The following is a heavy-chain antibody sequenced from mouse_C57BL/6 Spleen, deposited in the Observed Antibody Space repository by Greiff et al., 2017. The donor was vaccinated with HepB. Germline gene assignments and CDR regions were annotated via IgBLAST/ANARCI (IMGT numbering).Heavy chain of an antibody. D-gene: IGHD1-1*01. CDR1: GYTFTSYW. Sequence: QVQLQQPGAELVKPGASVKMSCKASGYTFTSYWITWVKQRPGQGLEWIGDIYPGSGSTNYNEKFKSKATLTVDTSSSTAYMQLSSLTSEDSAVYYCARDRRVVAPFDYWGQGTTLTVSS. CDR2: IYPGSGST. CDR3: ARDRRVVAPFDY. J-gene: IGHJ2*01. V-gene: IGHV1-55*01.